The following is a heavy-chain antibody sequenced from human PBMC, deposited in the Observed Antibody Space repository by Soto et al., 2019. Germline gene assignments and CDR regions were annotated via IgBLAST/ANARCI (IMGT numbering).Heavy chain of an antibody. CDR2: IIPLFGTP. CDR3: ARGWETVGTTTPFAY. V-gene: IGHV1-69*06. D-gene: IGHD1-26*01. CDR1: GGTFSNYA. J-gene: IGHJ4*02. Sequence: SVKVSCKASGGTFSNYAINWVRQAPGQGLEWMGGIIPLFGTPNYAQKFQGRVTFTAHKSTSTAYMELRSLRSDDTAVYYCARGWETVGTTTPFAYWGQGTLVTSPQ.